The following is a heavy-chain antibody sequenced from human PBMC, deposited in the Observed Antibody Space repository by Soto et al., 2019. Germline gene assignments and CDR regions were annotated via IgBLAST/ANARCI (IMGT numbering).Heavy chain of an antibody. V-gene: IGHV3-72*01. Sequence: EVQLVESGGGLVQPGGSLRLSCAGSGFTLSDHYIDWVRQAPGKGLEWVGRSRDKPQGYSTAYAASVKGRFTTSRDVSKNSAYLQMNSLKNEDTAVYYCVRATYFSDSSGYTRCLDYWGQGTLVTVSS. J-gene: IGHJ4*02. CDR2: SRDKPQGYST. CDR3: VRATYFSDSSGYTRCLDY. CDR1: GFTLSDHY. D-gene: IGHD3-22*01.